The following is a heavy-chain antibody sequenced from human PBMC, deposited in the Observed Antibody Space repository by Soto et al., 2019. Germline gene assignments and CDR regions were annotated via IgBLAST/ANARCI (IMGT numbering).Heavy chain of an antibody. J-gene: IGHJ4*02. V-gene: IGHV3-48*03. CDR2: ISSSGSTI. CDR1: GFTFSTYE. D-gene: IGHD6-13*01. CDR3: ARDLGGYSSSWYYFDY. Sequence: GGSLRLSCAASGFTFSTYEMNWVRQAPGKGLEWVSYISSSGSTIYYADSVKGRFTISRDNAKKSLYLQMNSLRDEDTAVYYCARDLGGYSSSWYYFDYWGQGTLVTVSS.